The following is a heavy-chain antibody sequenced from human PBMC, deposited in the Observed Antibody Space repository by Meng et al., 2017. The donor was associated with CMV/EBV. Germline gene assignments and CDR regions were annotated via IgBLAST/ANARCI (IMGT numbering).Heavy chain of an antibody. V-gene: IGHV4-4*07. CDR3: AREIVVVPAAIDNWFDP. CDR2: IYTSGST. CDR1: GGSISSYY. J-gene: IGHJ5*02. D-gene: IGHD2-2*02. Sequence: GQLQRSGPGLVKPSETLSLTCTVSGGSISSYYWSWIRQPAGKGLEWIGRIYTSGSTNYNPSLKSRVTMSVDTSKNQFSLKLSSVTAADTAVYYCAREIVVVPAAIDNWFDPWGQGTLVTVSS.